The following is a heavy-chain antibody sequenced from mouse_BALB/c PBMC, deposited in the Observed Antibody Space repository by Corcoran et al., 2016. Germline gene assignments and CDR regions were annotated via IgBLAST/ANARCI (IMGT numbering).Heavy chain of an antibody. CDR3: ARGTMTFAY. V-gene: IGHV9-3*02. J-gene: IGHJ3*01. D-gene: IGHD2-4*01. CDR2: INTNTGEP. Sequence: QIQLVQSGPELKKPGETVKISCKASGYTFTNYGMNWVKQATGKGLKWMGWINTNTGEPTYAEEFKGRFAFSLETSASTAYLQINNLKNEDTATYFCARGTMTFAYWGQGTLVTVSA. CDR1: GYTFTNYG.